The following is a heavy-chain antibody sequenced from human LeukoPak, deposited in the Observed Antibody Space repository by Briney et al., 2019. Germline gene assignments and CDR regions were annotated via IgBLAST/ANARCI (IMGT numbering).Heavy chain of an antibody. Sequence: GESLKISCKGSGYIFANYWIGWVRQMPGKGLEWMGIIHPGDSGTRYSPSFEGQVTMSVDESITTAYLQWSSLRASDSAIYYCARGGTYSFGSSDYWGQGTLVTVSS. CDR3: ARGGTYSFGSSDY. CDR2: IHPGDSGT. CDR1: GYIFANYW. V-gene: IGHV5-51*01. J-gene: IGHJ4*02. D-gene: IGHD5-18*01.